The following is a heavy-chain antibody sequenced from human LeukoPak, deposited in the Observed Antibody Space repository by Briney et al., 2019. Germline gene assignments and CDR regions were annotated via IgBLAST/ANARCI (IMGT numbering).Heavy chain of an antibody. V-gene: IGHV1-2*02. Sequence: ASVKASCKASGYTFTDYCMHWVRQAPGQGLEWMGWINPHSGDTNYAQKFQGRVTMTRDTSISTAYMELNSLRSDDTAVYYCARGGASGWSPFDCWGQGTLVTVSS. CDR3: ARGGASGWSPFDC. D-gene: IGHD6-19*01. CDR2: INPHSGDT. J-gene: IGHJ4*02. CDR1: GYTFTDYC.